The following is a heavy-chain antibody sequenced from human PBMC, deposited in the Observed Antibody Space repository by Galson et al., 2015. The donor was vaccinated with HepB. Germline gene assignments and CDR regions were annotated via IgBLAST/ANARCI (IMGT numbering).Heavy chain of an antibody. V-gene: IGHV4-31*03. J-gene: IGHJ4*02. Sequence: TLSLTCTVSGGSITSAGYYWSWIRQHPGKGLEWIGYISSSGTTYYVPSLERRVTISVDTSKTQFFLNLRSVTYTDTAVYYCAREYFGSGSEPDYWGQGTLVTVSS. D-gene: IGHD3-10*01. CDR2: ISSSGTT. CDR3: AREYFGSGSEPDY. CDR1: GGSITSAGYY.